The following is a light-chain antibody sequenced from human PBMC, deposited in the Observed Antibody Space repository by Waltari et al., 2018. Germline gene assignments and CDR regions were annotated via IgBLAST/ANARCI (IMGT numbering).Light chain of an antibody. V-gene: IGKV2-28*01. Sequence: DIVMTQSPLSLPVTPGEPASISCRSSQSLLSSNGYNYLDWYLQKPGQSPQLLIYLGSNRASGVPDRFSGSGAGTDFTLRISRVEAEDVGVYYCMQAVQTPLTFGGGTKVEIK. CDR3: MQAVQTPLT. CDR1: QSLLSSNGYNY. CDR2: LGS. J-gene: IGKJ4*01.